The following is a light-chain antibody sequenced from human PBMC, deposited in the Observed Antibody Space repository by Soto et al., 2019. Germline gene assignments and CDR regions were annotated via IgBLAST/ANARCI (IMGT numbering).Light chain of an antibody. V-gene: IGLV2-8*01. CDR2: EVT. CDR3: NSYVVSSNTWV. J-gene: IGLJ3*02. Sequence: QSALTQPPSASGSPGQSVAISCTGTSSDVGGYNYVSWYQQHPGKAPKLLIYEVTKRPSGVPDRFSGSKSGNTASLTVSGLQAEDEADYYCNSYVVSSNTWVFGGGTKLTVL. CDR1: SSDVGGYNY.